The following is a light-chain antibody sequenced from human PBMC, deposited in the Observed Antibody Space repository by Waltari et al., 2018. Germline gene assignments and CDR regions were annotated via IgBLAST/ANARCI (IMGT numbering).Light chain of an antibody. CDR1: SSDVGGYNY. CDR2: EVS. V-gene: IGLV2-8*01. Sequence: QSALTQPPSASGSPGQSVTISCTGTSSDVGGYNYVSWYQQHPANAPKPLIYEVSKRPSGVPDRFSGSKSCNTASLTVSGLQAEDEADYYCSSYAGSNNVFGTGTKVTVL. J-gene: IGLJ1*01. CDR3: SSYAGSNNV.